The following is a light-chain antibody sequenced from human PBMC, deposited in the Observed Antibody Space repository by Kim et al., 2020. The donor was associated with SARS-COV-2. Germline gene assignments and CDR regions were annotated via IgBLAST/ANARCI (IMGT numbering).Light chain of an antibody. Sequence: SVSKEKTARITCARVKLGNNYSSWYQQKPGQSPVLGIYQDSKRPAGIPERFSASNSGNTATLTISGTQAMDEADYYCQAWDSSTAVFGGGTQLTVL. J-gene: IGLJ2*01. CDR2: QDS. CDR3: QAWDSSTAV. V-gene: IGLV3-1*01. CDR1: KLGNNY.